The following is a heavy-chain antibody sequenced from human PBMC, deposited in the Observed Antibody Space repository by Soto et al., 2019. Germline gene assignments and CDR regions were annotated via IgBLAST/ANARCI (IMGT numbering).Heavy chain of an antibody. D-gene: IGHD5-18*01. V-gene: IGHV4-39*01. CDR3: ASVTPRRYSYGVRTGGIVY. Sequence: QLQLQESGPGLVKPSETLSPTCTVSGGSISSSSYYWGWIRQPPGKGLEWIGSIYYSGSTYYNPSLPSRAPISVNTCTNQFSLKLSSVTAADTAVYYGASVTPRRYSYGVRTGGIVYCGQGTLVTVSS. CDR1: GGSISSSSYY. CDR2: IYYSGST. J-gene: IGHJ4*02.